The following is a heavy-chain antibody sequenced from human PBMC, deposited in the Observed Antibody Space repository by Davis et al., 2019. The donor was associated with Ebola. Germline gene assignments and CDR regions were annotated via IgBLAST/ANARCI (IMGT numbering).Heavy chain of an antibody. CDR2: AYYNGNT. J-gene: IGHJ4*02. Sequence: MPSETLSLTCSVSGGSISITNHYWGWIRQTPGKGLEWIGVAYYNGNTFYNPSLKSRVTISIDTSKNQFSLRVNSVTAADTALYYCARQGGPETTLDSWGRGRLVTVSS. CDR3: ARQGGPETTLDS. V-gene: IGHV4-39*01. D-gene: IGHD1-14*01. CDR1: GGSISITNHY.